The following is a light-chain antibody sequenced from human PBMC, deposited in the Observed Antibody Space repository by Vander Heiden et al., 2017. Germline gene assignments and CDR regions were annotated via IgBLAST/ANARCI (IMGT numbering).Light chain of an antibody. V-gene: IGKV1-39*01. CDR2: AAS. Sequence: DIQMTQSPSSLSASVGDRVTITCRASQSISSYLNWYQQKQGKAPKLLIYAASSLQSGVPARFSGSGSGTDFTLTISSRQPEDFATYYCQQSDSTLLYTFGQGAKLEIK. CDR1: QSISSY. CDR3: QQSDSTLLYT. J-gene: IGKJ2*01.